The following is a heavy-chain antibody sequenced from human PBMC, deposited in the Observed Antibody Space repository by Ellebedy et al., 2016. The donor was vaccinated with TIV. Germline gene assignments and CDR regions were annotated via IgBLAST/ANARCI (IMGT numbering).Heavy chain of an antibody. J-gene: IGHJ4*02. CDR1: GFTFANYA. CDR2: IKQDGIVQ. D-gene: IGHD1-14*01. CDR3: ARWAYVNSWYHLDY. Sequence: GESLKISCAASGGFTFANYAMSWVRQAPGKGLEWVASIKQDGIVQYYVDSVRGRFTISRDNSKTSTYLQMNSLRGEDTAVYYCARWAYVNSWYHLDYWGQGTLVTVSS. V-gene: IGHV3-7*01.